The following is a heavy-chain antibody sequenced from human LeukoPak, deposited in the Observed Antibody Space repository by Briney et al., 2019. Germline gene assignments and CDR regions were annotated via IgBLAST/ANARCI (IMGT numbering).Heavy chain of an antibody. V-gene: IGHV1-69*01. CDR3: ARDQLPKYDTSAYNY. D-gene: IGHD3-22*01. CDR1: GGTFISYA. CDR2: IIPIFGTP. J-gene: IGHJ4*02. Sequence: ASVKVSCKASGGTFISYAINWVRQAPGQGLEWMGGIIPIFGTPNYAQKFQGRLTITADESTSTAYMEMSSLRSEDTAVYYCARDQLPKYDTSAYNYWGQGTLVTVST.